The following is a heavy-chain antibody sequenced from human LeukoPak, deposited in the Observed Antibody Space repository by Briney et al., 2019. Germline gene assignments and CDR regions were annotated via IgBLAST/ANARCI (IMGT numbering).Heavy chain of an antibody. Sequence: ASVKVSCKASGYTFTSYYMHWVRQAPGQGLEWMGIINPSGGSTSYAQKFQGRVTTTRDTSTSTVYMELSSLRSEDTAVYYCARDEGLRIAAAALIDYWGQGTLVTVSS. CDR3: ARDEGLRIAAAALIDY. D-gene: IGHD6-13*01. J-gene: IGHJ4*02. V-gene: IGHV1-46*01. CDR2: INPSGGST. CDR1: GYTFTSYY.